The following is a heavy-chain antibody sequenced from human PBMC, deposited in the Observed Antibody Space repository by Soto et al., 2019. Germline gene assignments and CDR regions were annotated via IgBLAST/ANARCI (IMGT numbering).Heavy chain of an antibody. V-gene: IGHV3-11*06. CDR1: GFTFSDYY. CDR2: ISNSGIYT. Sequence: GGSLRLSCAASGFTFSDYYMTWIRQAPGKGLEWISYISNSGIYTNYAASVKGRFTISRDNPKKSVYLQMHSLSAADTAVYYCARSGSDYDSAYYRLWGQGTLVTVSS. CDR3: ARSGSDYDSAYYRL. D-gene: IGHD5-12*01. J-gene: IGHJ4*02.